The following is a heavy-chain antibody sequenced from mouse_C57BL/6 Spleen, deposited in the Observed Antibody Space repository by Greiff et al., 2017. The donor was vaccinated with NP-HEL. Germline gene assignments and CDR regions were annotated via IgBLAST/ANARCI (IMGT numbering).Heavy chain of an antibody. V-gene: IGHV1-74*01. J-gene: IGHJ4*01. CDR3: AISITTVVANAMDY. Sequence: QVQLQQSGAELVKPGASVKVSCKASGYTFTSYWMHWVKQRPGQGLEWIGRIHPSDSDTNYNQKFKGKATLTVDKSSSTAYMQLSSLTSEDSAVYYCAISITTVVANAMDYWGQGTSVTVSS. CDR1: GYTFTSYW. D-gene: IGHD1-1*01. CDR2: IHPSDSDT.